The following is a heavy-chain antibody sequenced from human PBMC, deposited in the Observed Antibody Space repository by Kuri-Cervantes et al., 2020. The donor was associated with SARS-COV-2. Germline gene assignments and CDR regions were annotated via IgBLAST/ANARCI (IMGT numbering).Heavy chain of an antibody. CDR3: AKERSNRVAVAQ. Sequence: GESLKISCAASGFTFSNAWMSWVRQAPGKGLEWVAFIRYDGSNKYYADSVKGRFTISRDNSKNTLYLQMNSLRAEDTAVYYCAKERSNRVAVAQWGQGTLVTVFS. J-gene: IGHJ4*02. CDR2: IRYDGSNK. D-gene: IGHD6-19*01. V-gene: IGHV3-30*02. CDR1: GFTFSNAW.